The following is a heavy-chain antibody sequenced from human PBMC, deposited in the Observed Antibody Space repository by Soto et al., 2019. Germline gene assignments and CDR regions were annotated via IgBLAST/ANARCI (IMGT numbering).Heavy chain of an antibody. CDR3: ARSIAVAINWFDP. V-gene: IGHV4-4*02. CDR2: IYHSGGT. D-gene: IGHD6-19*01. CDR1: GGSISSSNW. J-gene: IGHJ5*02. Sequence: QVQLQESGPGLVKPSGTLSLTWSVSGGSISSSNWWCWVRQPPGNGLERIGTIYHSGGTNYNPSLTSRVTISVAKPKNQFSLKLSSVTAAYTAVYYCARSIAVAINWFDPWGQGTLVTVSS.